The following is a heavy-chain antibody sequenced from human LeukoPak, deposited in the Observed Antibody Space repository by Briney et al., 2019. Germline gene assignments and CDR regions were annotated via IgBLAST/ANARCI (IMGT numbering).Heavy chain of an antibody. D-gene: IGHD6-19*01. CDR2: IYYSGST. J-gene: IGHJ6*02. V-gene: IGHV4-39*07. CDR3: ARYSAVAGTAPYYYYGMDV. Sequence: PSETLSLTCTVSGGSISSTSDYWGWIRQPPRKGLEWIGSIYYSGSTNYNPSLKSRVTISVDTSKNQFSLKLSSVTAADTAVYYCARYSAVAGTAPYYYYGMDVWGQGTTVTVSS. CDR1: GGSISSTSDY.